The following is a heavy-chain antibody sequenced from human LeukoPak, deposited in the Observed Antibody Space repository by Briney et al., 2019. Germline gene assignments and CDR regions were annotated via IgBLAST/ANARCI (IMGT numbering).Heavy chain of an antibody. CDR3: AKATEYSSRPFDY. CDR1: GFTFSSYA. J-gene: IGHJ4*02. D-gene: IGHD6-13*01. V-gene: IGHV3-23*01. CDR2: ISGSGGST. Sequence: GGSLRLSCAASGFTFSSYAMSWVRQAPGKGLEWVSAISGSGGSTYYADSVKGRFTISRGNSKNTLYLQMNSLRAEDTAVYYCAKATEYSSRPFDYWGQGTLVTVSS.